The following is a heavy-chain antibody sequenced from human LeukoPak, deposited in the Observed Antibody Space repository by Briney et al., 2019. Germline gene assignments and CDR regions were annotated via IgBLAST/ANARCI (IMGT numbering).Heavy chain of an antibody. CDR3: ARDGTGRINIAVPGGDY. J-gene: IGHJ4*02. V-gene: IGHV3-74*01. D-gene: IGHD6-19*01. Sequence: GGSLRLSCAASGFTFSSYWMHWVRHAPGKGLVWVSRINTDGSSTSYADSVKGRFTISRDNAKNSLYLQMNSLRAEDTATYYCARDGTGRINIAVPGGDYWGQGTLVTVSS. CDR2: INTDGSST. CDR1: GFTFSSYW.